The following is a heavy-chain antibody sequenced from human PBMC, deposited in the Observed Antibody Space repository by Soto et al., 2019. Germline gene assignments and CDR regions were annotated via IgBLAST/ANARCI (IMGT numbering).Heavy chain of an antibody. V-gene: IGHV1-8*01. Sequence: QVQLVQSGAEVKKPGASVKVSCKASGYTFTSYDIIWVRQATGQGLEWMGWMNPSTGNTDSAEKLQGRITMTRTTSISTAYMEVSSLNFADTAVYYCARGRIIVAGGFDPWGQGTLVTVSS. D-gene: IGHD6-19*01. CDR2: MNPSTGNT. CDR1: GYTFTSYD. CDR3: ARGRIIVAGGFDP. J-gene: IGHJ5*02.